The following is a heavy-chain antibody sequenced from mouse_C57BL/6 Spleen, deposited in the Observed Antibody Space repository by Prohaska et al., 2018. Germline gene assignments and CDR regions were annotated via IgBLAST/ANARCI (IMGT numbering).Heavy chain of an antibody. CDR2: INSDGSAI. V-gene: IGHV11-2*01. J-gene: IGHJ1*03. CDR1: GFTFSGFR. D-gene: IGHD2-1*01. CDR3: MRYGNYWYFDV. Sequence: GFTFSGFRTSWVRQTPGKTLEWIGDINSDGSAINYAPSIKDRFTIFRDNDKSTLYLQMSNVRSEDTATYFCMRYGNYWYFDVWGTGTTITVS.